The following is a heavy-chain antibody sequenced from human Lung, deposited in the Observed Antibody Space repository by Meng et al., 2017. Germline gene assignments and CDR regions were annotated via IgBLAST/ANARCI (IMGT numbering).Heavy chain of an antibody. CDR2: IIPLFDTT. CDR1: GGTFSSSA. J-gene: IGHJ4*02. Sequence: QGQLGQSGAEGKKPGSSVTVSCKVSGGTFSSSAISWVRQAPGQGLEWMGGIIPLFDTTHYAQNFQGRVLITAEESTRTAYMELSSLRSEDTAVYYCARALGLTTMMTYWGQGTLVTVSS. CDR3: ARALGLTTMMTY. D-gene: IGHD3-22*01. V-gene: IGHV1-69*01.